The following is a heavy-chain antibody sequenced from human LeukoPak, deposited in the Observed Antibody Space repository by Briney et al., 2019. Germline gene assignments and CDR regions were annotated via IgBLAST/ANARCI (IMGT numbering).Heavy chain of an antibody. CDR1: GFTFDAYT. D-gene: IGHD2-15*01. CDR3: AKDAYDRGYCSGGSCYSWGMDV. Sequence: GGSLRLSCTASGFTFDAYTIHWVRQAPGQGLEWVSLISWDGGSKYYADSVRGRFTISRDNSKNSLYLQMNSLRTEDTALYYCAKDAYDRGYCSGGSCYSWGMDVWGQGTTVTVSS. J-gene: IGHJ6*02. CDR2: ISWDGGSK. V-gene: IGHV3-43*01.